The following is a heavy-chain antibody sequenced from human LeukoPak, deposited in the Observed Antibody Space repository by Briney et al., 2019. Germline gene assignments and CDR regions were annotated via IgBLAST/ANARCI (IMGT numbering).Heavy chain of an antibody. CDR2: ISSSSSYI. CDR1: GFTFSSYS. CDR3: ARDQAARGMDV. D-gene: IGHD6-6*01. Sequence: GGSLRLSCAASGFTFSSYSMNWVRQAPGKGLEWVSSISSSSSYIYYADSVKGRFTISRDNSKNTLYLQMNSLRAEDTAVYYCARDQAARGMDVWGKGTTVTVSS. V-gene: IGHV3-21*01. J-gene: IGHJ6*03.